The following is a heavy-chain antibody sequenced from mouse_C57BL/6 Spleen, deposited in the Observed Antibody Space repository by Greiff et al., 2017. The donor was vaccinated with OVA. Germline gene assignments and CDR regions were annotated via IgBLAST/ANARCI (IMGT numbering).Heavy chain of an antibody. CDR3: AREEGDYYYGSSYNY. D-gene: IGHD1-1*01. CDR2: INPSTGGT. V-gene: IGHV1-42*01. J-gene: IGHJ2*01. CDR1: GYSFTGYY. Sequence: EVKVVESGPELVKPGASVKISCKASGYSFTGYYMNWVKQSPEKSLEWIGEINPSTGGTTYNQKFKAKATLTVDKSSSTAYMQLKSLTSEDSAVYYCAREEGDYYYGSSYNYWGQGTTLTVSS.